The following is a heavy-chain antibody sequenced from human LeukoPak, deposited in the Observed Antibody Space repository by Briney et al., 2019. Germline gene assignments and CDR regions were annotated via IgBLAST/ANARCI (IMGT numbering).Heavy chain of an antibody. CDR3: VRGYSGGNSLDY. V-gene: IGHV3-66*01. CDR2: MYSGGST. Sequence: GGSLRLSCAASGFTVSSKYMSWVRHAPGKGLEWVSVMYSGGSTYYADSVKGRFAISRDTSKNTLYLQMNSLRVEDTAVYYCVRGYSGGNSLDYWGQGTLVTVSS. CDR1: GFTVSSKY. D-gene: IGHD4-23*01. J-gene: IGHJ4*02.